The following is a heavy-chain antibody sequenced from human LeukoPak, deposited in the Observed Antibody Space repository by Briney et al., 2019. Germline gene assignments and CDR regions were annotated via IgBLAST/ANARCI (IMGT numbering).Heavy chain of an antibody. J-gene: IGHJ4*02. Sequence: GGSLRLSCAASGFTFSSYAMNWVRQAPGKGLEWVSAISGSGNTYYADSVKGRFTISRDNSKNTLYLQMNSLRAEDTAVYYCAKNPHFGVVTDFDYWGQGTLVTVSS. CDR2: ISGSGNT. CDR1: GFTFSSYA. V-gene: IGHV3-23*01. D-gene: IGHD3-3*01. CDR3: AKNPHFGVVTDFDY.